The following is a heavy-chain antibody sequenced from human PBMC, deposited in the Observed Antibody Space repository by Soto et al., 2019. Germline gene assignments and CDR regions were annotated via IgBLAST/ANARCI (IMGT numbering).Heavy chain of an antibody. CDR2: IKSKTDGGTT. V-gene: IGHV3-15*01. J-gene: IGHJ3*02. CDR3: TTDHPLHDSSNDDGFGYDAFDI. Sequence: GGSLRLSCAASGFTFSNAWMSWVRQAPGKGLEWVGRIKSKTDGGTTDYAAPVKGRFTISRDDSKNTLYLQMNSLKTEDTAVYYCTTDHPLHDSSNDDGFGYDAFDIWGQGTMVTVSS. D-gene: IGHD3-22*01. CDR1: GFTFSNAW.